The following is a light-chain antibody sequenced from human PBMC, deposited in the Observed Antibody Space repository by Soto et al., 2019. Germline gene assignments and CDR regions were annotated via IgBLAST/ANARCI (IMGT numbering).Light chain of an antibody. V-gene: IGKV3-11*01. J-gene: IGKJ1*01. CDR3: QQYDFSLRT. CDR2: DAS. CDR1: QSVSSY. Sequence: EIVFTQSPSTLSLSPGERATLSCRASQSVSSYLAWYQQKPGQAPRLLIYDASNRASGIPDRFSGSGSGTDFTLTISRLEPEDFAVYYCQQYDFSLRTFGQGTKVDIK.